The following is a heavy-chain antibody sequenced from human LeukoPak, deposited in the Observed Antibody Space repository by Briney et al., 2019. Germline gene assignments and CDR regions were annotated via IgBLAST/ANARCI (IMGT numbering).Heavy chain of an antibody. CDR2: IYNSGST. Sequence: PSETLSLTCAVSGGSISSSNYWSWIRRHPGKGLEWIGYIYNSGSTYYNPSLKSRVTISVDTSKNQLSLKLSSVTAADTAVYHCARGRGDWYFDLWGRGTLVTVSS. J-gene: IGHJ2*01. CDR3: ARGRGDWYFDL. D-gene: IGHD7-27*01. CDR1: GGSISSSNY. V-gene: IGHV4-31*11.